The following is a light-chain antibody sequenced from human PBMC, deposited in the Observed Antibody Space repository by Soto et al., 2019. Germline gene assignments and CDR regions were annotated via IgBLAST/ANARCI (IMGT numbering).Light chain of an antibody. J-gene: IGKJ5*01. V-gene: IGKV3D-20*01. CDR3: QQYGSSPLT. CDR2: DAS. Sequence: IVLTQSPGTLSLSPCERVTLSFRASQSVSSNLAWYQQKPGLAPRLLIYDASSRATGIPDRFSGSGSGTDFTLTISRLEPEDFAVYYCQQYGSSPLTFGQGTRLEI. CDR1: QSVSSN.